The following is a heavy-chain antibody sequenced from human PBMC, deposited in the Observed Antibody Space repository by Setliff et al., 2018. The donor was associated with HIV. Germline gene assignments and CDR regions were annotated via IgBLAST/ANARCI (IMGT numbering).Heavy chain of an antibody. CDR3: VRPRVFDSFDA. CDR1: GFLVTGYN. J-gene: IGHJ3*01. CDR2: INPNNGGT. V-gene: IGHV1-2*06. Sequence: GASVKVSCKALGFLVTGYNVHWVRQAPGHGPEWLGRINPNNGGTNYARKFQGRVTMSLDTSTSTVYLELKALTSDDTAVYYCVRPRVFDSFDAWGPGTMVTVTS.